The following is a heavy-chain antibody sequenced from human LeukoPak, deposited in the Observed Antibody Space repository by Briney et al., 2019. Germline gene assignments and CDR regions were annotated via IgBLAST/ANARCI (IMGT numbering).Heavy chain of an antibody. J-gene: IGHJ4*02. CDR1: GFSLGTSGMR. D-gene: IGHD3-3*01. V-gene: IGHV2-70*04. CDR2: IDWDDDK. CDR3: ARMSGPRGGPPYFDF. Sequence: ESGPALVKPTQTLTLTCTFSGFSLGTSGMRVSWIRQPPGKALEWLARIDWDDDKLYNTSLKTRLTISKDTSKNQVVLTMTNMDPVDTATYYCARMSGPRGGPPYFDFWGQGTLVTVSS.